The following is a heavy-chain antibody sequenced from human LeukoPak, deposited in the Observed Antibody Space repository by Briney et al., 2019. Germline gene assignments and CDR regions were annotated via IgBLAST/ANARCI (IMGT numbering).Heavy chain of an antibody. CDR2: IYYSGNT. CDR3: ASSIMITFGGVPGPPYYFDY. Sequence: PSETLSLTCTVSGGSISSYYWSWIRQPPGKGLEWIGYIYYSGNTNYNPSLKSRVTISVDTSKNQFSLKLSSVTAADTAVYYCASSIMITFGGVPGPPYYFDYWGQGTLVTVSS. V-gene: IGHV4-59*08. J-gene: IGHJ4*02. CDR1: GGSISSYY. D-gene: IGHD3-16*01.